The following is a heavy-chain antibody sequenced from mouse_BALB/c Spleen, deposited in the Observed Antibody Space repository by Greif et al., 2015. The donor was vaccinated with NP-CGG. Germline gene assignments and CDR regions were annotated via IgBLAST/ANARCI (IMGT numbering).Heavy chain of an antibody. CDR3: TRYYP. CDR1: GYTFTDYE. J-gene: IGHJ4*01. V-gene: IGHV1-15*01. Sequence: VKLVESGAELVRPGASVTLSCKASGYTFTDYEMHWVKQTPVHGLEWIGAIDPETGGTAYNQKFKGKATLTADKSSSTAYMELRSLTSEDSAVYYCTRYYPWGQGTSVTVSS. D-gene: IGHD1-1*01. CDR2: IDPETGGT.